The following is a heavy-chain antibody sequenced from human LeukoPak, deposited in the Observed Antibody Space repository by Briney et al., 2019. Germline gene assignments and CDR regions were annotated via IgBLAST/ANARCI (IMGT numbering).Heavy chain of an antibody. CDR3: ARDSGYGDYVGNP. Sequence: ASVKVSCKASGYSFTTYGISWVRQAPGQGLEWMGWISTYNGNTNYAQKLQDRVTMTTDTSTSTAYMELRSLRYDDTAVYYCARDSGYGDYVGNPWGQGTLVTVSS. V-gene: IGHV1-18*01. CDR2: ISTYNGNT. CDR1: GYSFTTYG. D-gene: IGHD4-17*01. J-gene: IGHJ5*02.